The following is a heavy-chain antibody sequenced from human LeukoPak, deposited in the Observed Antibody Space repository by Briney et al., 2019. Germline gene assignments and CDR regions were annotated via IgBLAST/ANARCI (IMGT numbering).Heavy chain of an antibody. J-gene: IGHJ6*02. CDR3: ARNNGMDV. CDR2: VNRDGSET. V-gene: IGHV3-7*03. Sequence: GGSLRLSCAASGFALGSHWMTWVRQVPGRGPEWVANVNRDGSETYYLDSVKGRFTISKDNAKNSLYLQMNSLRAEDTALYHCARNNGMDVWGQGTTVIVSS. CDR1: GFALGSHW.